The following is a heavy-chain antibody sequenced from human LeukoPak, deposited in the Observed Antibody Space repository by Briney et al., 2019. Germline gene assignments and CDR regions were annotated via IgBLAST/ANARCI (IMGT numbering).Heavy chain of an antibody. J-gene: IGHJ6*02. CDR3: ARNNGMDV. CDR2: VNRDGSET. V-gene: IGHV3-7*03. Sequence: GGSLRLSCAASGFALGSHWMTWVRQVPGRGPEWVANVNRDGSETYYLDSVKGRFTISKDNAKNSLYLQMNSLRAEDTALYHCARNNGMDVWGQGTTVIVSS. CDR1: GFALGSHW.